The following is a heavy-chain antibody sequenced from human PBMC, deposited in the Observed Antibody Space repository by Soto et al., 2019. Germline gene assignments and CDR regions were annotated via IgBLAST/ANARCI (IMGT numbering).Heavy chain of an antibody. D-gene: IGHD2-21*02. CDR3: GRDGGYYGIDS. CDR1: GFTFSTYD. V-gene: IGHV3-13*01. J-gene: IGHJ4*02. Sequence: LRLSCAASGFTFSTYDMHWVRQVTGKGLEWVSVIGTAGDTYYPDSVRGRFTISRDNAKNSLYLQMNSLRAGDTAVYYCGRDGGYYGIDSWGQGTLVTVSS. CDR2: IGTAGDT.